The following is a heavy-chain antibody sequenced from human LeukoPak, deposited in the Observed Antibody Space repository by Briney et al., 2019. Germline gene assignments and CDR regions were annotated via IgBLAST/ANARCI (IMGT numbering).Heavy chain of an antibody. J-gene: IGHJ5*02. D-gene: IGHD6-6*01. CDR2: ISGSGGST. V-gene: IGHV3-23*01. CDR3: AKVEQLGWFDP. Sequence: PGGSLRLSCAASGFSFSTYSMSWVRQAPGKGLEWVSAISGSGGSTYYADSVKGRFTISRDNSKNTLYLQMNSLRAEDTAVYYCAKVEQLGWFDPWGQGTLVTVSS. CDR1: GFSFSTYS.